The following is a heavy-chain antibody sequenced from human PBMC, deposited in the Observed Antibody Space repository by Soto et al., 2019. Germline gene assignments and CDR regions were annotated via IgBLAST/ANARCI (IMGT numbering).Heavy chain of an antibody. CDR1: SGSISSANW. J-gene: IGHJ4*02. CDR2: IYLGGTT. V-gene: IGHV4-4*02. CDR3: ARHLSPPGTRGFDS. Sequence: QVQLQESGPGLVKPSGTLSLTCAVSSGSISSANWWSWVRQPPGKGLEWIGEIYLGGTTNYNPSLKSGVTMSIDNYQSQVFLNLASVTAADTAVYYCARHLSPPGTRGFDSWGQGTLVNVPS.